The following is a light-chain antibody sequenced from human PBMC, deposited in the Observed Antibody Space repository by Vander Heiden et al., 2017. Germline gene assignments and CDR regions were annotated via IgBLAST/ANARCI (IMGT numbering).Light chain of an antibody. CDR2: AAS. CDR3: QQSDSTPRT. V-gene: IGKV1-39*01. J-gene: IGKJ2*02. Sequence: DIQMTQSPSSLSASVGDRVTITCRASQSISSYLNWYQQKPGKAPKLLIYAASSLQSGVPSRFSGSGSGTDFTLTMSRLQPEDFATYYCQQSDSTPRTFGQWTRLEMK. CDR1: QSISSY.